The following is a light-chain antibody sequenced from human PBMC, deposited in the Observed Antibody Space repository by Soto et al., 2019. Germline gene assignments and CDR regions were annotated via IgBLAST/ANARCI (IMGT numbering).Light chain of an antibody. V-gene: IGKV1-5*03. CDR2: KAS. CDR1: QSISSW. Sequence: DIQMTQSPSTLSASVGDRVTITCRASQSISSWLAWYQQKPGKAPKLLIYKASSLESGVPSRFSGSGSGTEFTLTSSSLQPDDFATYYCQQYNSYQFTFGPGTKVDIK. J-gene: IGKJ3*01. CDR3: QQYNSYQFT.